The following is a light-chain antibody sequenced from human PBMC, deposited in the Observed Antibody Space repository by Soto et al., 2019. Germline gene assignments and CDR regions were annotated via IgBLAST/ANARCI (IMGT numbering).Light chain of an antibody. CDR3: QQYGTSPPT. J-gene: IGKJ1*01. CDR1: QSVSSNF. CDR2: GAS. V-gene: IGKV3-20*01. Sequence: EIVLTQSPGTLSLSPGERATLSCKASQSVSSNFLAWYQRKPGQAPRLLIYGASYRATESPYRFSGSGSGTDFTLTITRREPEDFEVYYCQQYGTSPPTFGKGNKVGI.